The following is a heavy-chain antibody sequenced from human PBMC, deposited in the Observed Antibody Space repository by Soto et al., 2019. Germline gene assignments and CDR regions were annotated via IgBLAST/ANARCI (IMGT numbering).Heavy chain of an antibody. CDR2: ISAYNGNT. Sequence: ASVKVSCKASGCTFTSYGISWVRQAPGQGLEWMGWISAYNGNTNYAQKLQGRVTMTTDTSTSTAYMELRSLRSDDTAVYYCERDFRPGVQLWKTPFHWGQGTLVTVSX. J-gene: IGHJ4*02. CDR1: GCTFTSYG. CDR3: ERDFRPGVQLWKTPFH. V-gene: IGHV1-18*01. D-gene: IGHD5-18*01.